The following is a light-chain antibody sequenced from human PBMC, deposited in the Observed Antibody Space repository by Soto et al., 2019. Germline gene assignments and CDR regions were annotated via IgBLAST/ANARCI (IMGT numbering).Light chain of an antibody. CDR1: SSDVGAYDY. V-gene: IGLV2-8*01. CDR3: CSSTGISTLL. J-gene: IGLJ1*01. Sequence: QSVLTQPPSASGSPGQSVTISCTGTSSDVGAYDYVSWYQQHPGKAPKLMIYEINKRPSGVPDRFSGSKSGNTASLTVSGLQAEDEADYYCCSSTGISTLLFATGTKVTVL. CDR2: EIN.